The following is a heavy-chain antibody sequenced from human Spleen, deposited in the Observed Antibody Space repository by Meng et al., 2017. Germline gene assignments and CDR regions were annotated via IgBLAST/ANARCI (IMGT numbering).Heavy chain of an antibody. J-gene: IGHJ3*02. CDR2: IYYSGST. CDR3: ARGGRDAFDI. Sequence: GSLRLSCTVSGGSISSYYWSWIRQPPGKGLEWIGYIYYSGSTNYNPSLKSRVTISVDTSKNQFSLKLSSVTAADTAVYYCARGGRDAFDIWGQGTMVTVSS. D-gene: IGHD3-16*01. V-gene: IGHV4-59*01. CDR1: GGSISSYY.